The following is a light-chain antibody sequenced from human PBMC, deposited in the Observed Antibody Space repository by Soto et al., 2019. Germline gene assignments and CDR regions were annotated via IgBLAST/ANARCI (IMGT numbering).Light chain of an antibody. Sequence: QSALTQPASVSGSPGQSIAISCSGTSSDVGAYNYVSWYQQHPGKAPKLMIYDVNNRPSGVSDRFSGSKSGNTASLTLSGLQAEDEADYYCSSYTSRSTVVFGGGTQLTVL. CDR3: SSYTSRSTVV. CDR2: DVN. CDR1: SSDVGAYNY. V-gene: IGLV2-14*03. J-gene: IGLJ2*01.